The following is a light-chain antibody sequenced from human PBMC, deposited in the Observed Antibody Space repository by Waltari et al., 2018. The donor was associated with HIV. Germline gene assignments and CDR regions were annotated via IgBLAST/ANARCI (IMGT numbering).Light chain of an antibody. V-gene: IGLV1-51*01. J-gene: IGLJ3*02. CDR2: DND. Sequence: QSMLTQPPSVSAAPGQKVTISCSGSSSNLANNYVSWYQHLPGAAPKLVIYDNDNRPSGIPGRFSGSKYGAAATLVITVLQTGDEGDYYCGTWDSSLNAGVFGGGTKLTVL. CDR3: GTWDSSLNAGV. CDR1: SSNLANNY.